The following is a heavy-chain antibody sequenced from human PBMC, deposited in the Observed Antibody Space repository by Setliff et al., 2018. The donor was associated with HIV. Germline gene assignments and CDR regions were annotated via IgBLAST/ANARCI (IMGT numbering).Heavy chain of an antibody. Sequence: PGGSLRLSCAGSGFIFRNYAMHWVRQAPGKGLEWVSGISWNADFTAYAESTKGRFTISRDTARRSLYLQMNSLTTEDTCLYYCVKDGALAGRYFHYMDVWGKGTTVTVSS. D-gene: IGHD6-19*01. CDR3: VKDGALAGRYFHYMDV. V-gene: IGHV3-9*01. CDR1: GFIFRNYA. CDR2: ISWNADFT. J-gene: IGHJ6*03.